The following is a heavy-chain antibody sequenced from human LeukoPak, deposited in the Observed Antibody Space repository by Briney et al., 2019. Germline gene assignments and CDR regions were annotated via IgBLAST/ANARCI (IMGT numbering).Heavy chain of an antibody. CDR2: ISYDGSKI. J-gene: IGHJ6*02. CDR3: AREGVPYYYYGMDV. CDR1: GFTFSSYP. V-gene: IGHV3-30-3*01. Sequence: GGSLRLSCASSGFTFSSYPLHWVRQAPGKGLEWVTLISYDGSKIYYADSVKGRFTISRDNSKNTLYLQMNSLRAEDTAVYYCAREGVPYYYYGMDVWGQGTTVTVSS.